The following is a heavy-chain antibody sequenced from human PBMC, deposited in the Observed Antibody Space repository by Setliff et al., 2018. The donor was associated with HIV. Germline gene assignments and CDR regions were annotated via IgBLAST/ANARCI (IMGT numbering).Heavy chain of an antibody. CDR3: ARHGYQLLLPYYYYMDV. Sequence: GGSLRLSCAASGFTFSSYWMHWVRQAPGKGLEWVSAVSGGGGSTYYADSVKGRFTISRDNSKNTLYLQMNSLRVEDTAVYYCARHGYQLLLPYYYYMDVWGKGATVTVSS. J-gene: IGHJ6*03. CDR2: VSGGGGST. D-gene: IGHD2-2*01. V-gene: IGHV3-23*01. CDR1: GFTFSSYW.